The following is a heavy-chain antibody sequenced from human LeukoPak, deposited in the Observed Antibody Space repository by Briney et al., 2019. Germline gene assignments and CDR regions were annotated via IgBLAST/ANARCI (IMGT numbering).Heavy chain of an antibody. CDR1: GGSFSGYY. V-gene: IGHV4-34*01. J-gene: IGHJ5*01. D-gene: IGHD4-17*01. Sequence: SETLSLTCAVYGGSFSGYYWSWIRQPPGKGLEWIGEINHSGSTNYNPSLKSRVTISVDTYKNQFSLKLTSVTAADTAVYYCARVPNGYNWFDSWGQGTLVTVSS. CDR3: ARVPNGYNWFDS. CDR2: INHSGST.